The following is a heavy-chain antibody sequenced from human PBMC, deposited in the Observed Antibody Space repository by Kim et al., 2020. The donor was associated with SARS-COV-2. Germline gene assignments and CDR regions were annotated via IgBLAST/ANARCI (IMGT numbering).Heavy chain of an antibody. CDR3: AREWGWMTAIPPDY. Sequence: GGSLRLSCAASGFTFSSYSMNWVRQAPGKVLEWVSYISSSSSTIYYADSVKGRFTISRDNAKNSLYLQMNSLRDEDTAVYYCAREWGWMTAIPPDYWGQGTLVTVSS. V-gene: IGHV3-48*02. D-gene: IGHD2-21*02. CDR1: GFTFSSYS. J-gene: IGHJ4*02. CDR2: ISSSSSTI.